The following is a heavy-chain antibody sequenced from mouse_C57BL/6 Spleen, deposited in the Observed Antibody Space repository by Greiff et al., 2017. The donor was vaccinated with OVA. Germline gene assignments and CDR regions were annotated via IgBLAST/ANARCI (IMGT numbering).Heavy chain of an antibody. CDR1: GFTFSDYG. CDR2: ISSGSSTI. V-gene: IGHV5-17*01. CDR3: AWPSGGTAWFAY. J-gene: IGHJ3*01. D-gene: IGHD4-1*01. Sequence: EVKLMESGGGLVKPGGSLKLSCAASGFTFSDYGMHWVRQAPEKGLEWVAYISSGSSTIYYADTVKGRFTISRDNAKNTLFLQMTSLRSEDTAMYYCAWPSGGTAWFAYWGQGTLVTVSA.